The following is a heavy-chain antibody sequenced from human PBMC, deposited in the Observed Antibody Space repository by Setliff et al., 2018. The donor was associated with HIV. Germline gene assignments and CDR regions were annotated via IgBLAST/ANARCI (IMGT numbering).Heavy chain of an antibody. J-gene: IGHJ6*02. V-gene: IGHV1-69*13. D-gene: IGHD3-10*01. CDR2: IIPVFGTA. CDR1: GGSFNNYA. CDR3: ARDSPTKGSGNYYNHYYGIDV. Sequence: SVKVSCKASGGSFNNYAISWVRQARGQGLEWMGGIIPVFGTANYAQKFQGRLTITADESSGTSYMELSSLNFDDTAVYYCARDSPTKGSGNYYNHYYGIDVWGQGTAVTVSS.